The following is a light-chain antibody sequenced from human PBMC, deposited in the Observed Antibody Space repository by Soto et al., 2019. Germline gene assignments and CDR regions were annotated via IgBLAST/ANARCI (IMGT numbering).Light chain of an antibody. J-gene: IGKJ1*01. CDR1: QSVSSK. V-gene: IGKV3-15*01. Sequence: EIVLTQSPDTLSVSPSEGAGLXGRASQSVSSKLPWHQQEPGQAPRLLIYGASTRATGIPARCSGSGSGTEFTLIISSPQAEDSAVYYCQQYNSWLWTFGQGTKVDI. CDR3: QQYNSWLWT. CDR2: GAS.